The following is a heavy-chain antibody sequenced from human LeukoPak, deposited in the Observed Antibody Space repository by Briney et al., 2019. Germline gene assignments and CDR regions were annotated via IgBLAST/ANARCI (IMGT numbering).Heavy chain of an antibody. D-gene: IGHD6-13*01. Sequence: GGSLTLSCAASGFTFSSYAMSWVRQAPGKGLEWVSAISGSGGSTYYADSVKGRFTISRDNSKNTLYLQMNSLRAEDTAVYYCAKYSSSWYSSPFDYWGQGTLVTVSS. V-gene: IGHV3-23*01. CDR3: AKYSSSWYSSPFDY. CDR2: ISGSGGST. CDR1: GFTFSSYA. J-gene: IGHJ4*02.